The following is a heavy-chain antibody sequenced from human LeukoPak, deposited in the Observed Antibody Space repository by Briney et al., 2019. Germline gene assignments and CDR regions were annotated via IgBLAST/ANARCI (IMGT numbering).Heavy chain of an antibody. D-gene: IGHD3-22*01. CDR2: INPNSGGT. V-gene: IGHV1-2*06. CDR3: ARGTYYYDSSGYFDY. CDR1: GYTLTELS. J-gene: IGHJ4*02. Sequence: GASVKVSCKVSGYTLTELSMHWVRQAPGQGLEWMGRINPNSGGTNYAQKFQGRVTMTRDTSISTAYMELSRLRSDDTAVYYCARGTYYYDSSGYFDYWGQGTLVTVSS.